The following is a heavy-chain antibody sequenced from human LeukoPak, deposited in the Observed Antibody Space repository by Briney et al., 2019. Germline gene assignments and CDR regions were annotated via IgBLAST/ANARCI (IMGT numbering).Heavy chain of an antibody. D-gene: IGHD6-13*01. Sequence: GGSLRLSCAVSGFTFSSYWMNWVRQAPGKGLEWVASIRQDGGEKSYVDSVKGRFTISRDNTKNSLYLQINSLRAEDTAMCYCARDGTAPGLYFDLWGQGTLVTVSS. CDR1: GFTFSSYW. CDR2: IRQDGGEK. J-gene: IGHJ4*01. V-gene: IGHV3-7*01. CDR3: ARDGTAPGLYFDL.